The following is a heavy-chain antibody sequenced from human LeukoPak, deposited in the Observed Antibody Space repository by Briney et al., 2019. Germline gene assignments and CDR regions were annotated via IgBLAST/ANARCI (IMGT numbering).Heavy chain of an antibody. V-gene: IGHV1-46*01. CDR3: ARDFGYNWKANWFDP. J-gene: IGHJ5*02. D-gene: IGHD1-1*01. CDR2: INLSGGTT. Sequence: GASVTVSCKASGYTFTSYYMHWVRQAPGQGLEWMGIINLSGGTTYYAQKFQGRVTMTNDMSTSTVYMELSSLRSEDTAVYYCARDFGYNWKANWFDPWGQGTLVTVS. CDR1: GYTFTSYY.